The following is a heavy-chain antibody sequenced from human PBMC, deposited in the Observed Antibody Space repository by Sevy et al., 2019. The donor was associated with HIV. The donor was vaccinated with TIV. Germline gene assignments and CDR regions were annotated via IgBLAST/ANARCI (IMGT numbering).Heavy chain of an antibody. D-gene: IGHD2-2*01. CDR3: ARTPILVIPGATDLYFDN. CDR2: IIPIFGTT. Sequence: ASVKVSCKASGGTFSNYALSWARQAPGQGLEWMGGIIPIFGTTNFAQTFQGRVTITADEFTSTAYMELSSLRSADTAVYYCARTPILVIPGATDLYFDNWGQGTLVTVS. J-gene: IGHJ4*02. CDR1: GGTFSNYA. V-gene: IGHV1-69*13.